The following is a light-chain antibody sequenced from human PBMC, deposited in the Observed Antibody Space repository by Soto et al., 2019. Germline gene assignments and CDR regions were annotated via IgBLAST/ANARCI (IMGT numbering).Light chain of an antibody. Sequence: DIQMTQSPSTLSASVEDRVTITCRASQSISTLLAWYQQKPGKAPKLLIYDASSLENGDPARFSGSGSGTEFTLAISSLQSDDFATYYCQQYKSPPYTFGQGTRLEIK. CDR1: QSISTL. CDR3: QQYKSPPYT. V-gene: IGKV1-5*01. J-gene: IGKJ2*01. CDR2: DAS.